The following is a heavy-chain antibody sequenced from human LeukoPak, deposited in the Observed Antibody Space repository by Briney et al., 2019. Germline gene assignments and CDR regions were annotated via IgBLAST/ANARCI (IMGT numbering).Heavy chain of an antibody. Sequence: PSETLSLTCTVSGGSISSYYWSWIRQPPGKGLEWIGYIYYSGSTNYNPSLKSRVTISVDTSKNQFSLKLSSVTAADTAVYYCARQRGTQSVDYWGQGTLVTVSS. V-gene: IGHV4-59*01. CDR1: GGSISSYY. D-gene: IGHD1-14*01. J-gene: IGHJ4*02. CDR3: ARQRGTQSVDY. CDR2: IYYSGST.